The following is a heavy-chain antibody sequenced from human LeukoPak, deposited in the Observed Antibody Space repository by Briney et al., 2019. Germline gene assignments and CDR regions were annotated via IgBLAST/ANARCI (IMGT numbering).Heavy chain of an antibody. Sequence: GGSLRLSCAASGFTFSSYAMSWVRQAAGKVLEWVSAISDSGGRTYYADSLRGRFTISRDNSKNTLYLQMNSLGADDTAVYYCAKEDWSARLFDCWSQGTLVTVSS. CDR1: GFTFSSYA. J-gene: IGHJ4*02. V-gene: IGHV3-23*01. D-gene: IGHD3-3*01. CDR2: ISDSGGRT. CDR3: AKEDWSARLFDC.